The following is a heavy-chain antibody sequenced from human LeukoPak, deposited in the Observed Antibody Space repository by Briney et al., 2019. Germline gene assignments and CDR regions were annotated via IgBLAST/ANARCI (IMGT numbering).Heavy chain of an antibody. CDR1: GFTFNSYA. Sequence: GRSLRLSCAASGFTFNSYAMHWVRQAPGKGLEWVAVISYDGSNKYYADSVKGRFTISRDNSKNTLYLQMNSLRAEDTAVYYCARVADGYTTYYFDYWGQGTLVTVSS. D-gene: IGHD5-24*01. CDR2: ISYDGSNK. J-gene: IGHJ4*02. V-gene: IGHV3-30-3*01. CDR3: ARVADGYTTYYFDY.